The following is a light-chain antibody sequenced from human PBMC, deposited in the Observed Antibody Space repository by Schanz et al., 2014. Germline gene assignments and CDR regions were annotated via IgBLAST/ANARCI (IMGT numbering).Light chain of an antibody. Sequence: DIQMTQSPSSLSASVGDRVTITCRAAQSIDTFLNWYQQKPGKAPKLLIYGASSLQSGVPSRFSGSESGTDFTLTISSLQPEDFATYYCQQTYSVPWAFGQGTRLENK. V-gene: IGKV1-39*01. CDR2: GAS. CDR1: QSIDTF. J-gene: IGKJ2*01. CDR3: QQTYSVPWA.